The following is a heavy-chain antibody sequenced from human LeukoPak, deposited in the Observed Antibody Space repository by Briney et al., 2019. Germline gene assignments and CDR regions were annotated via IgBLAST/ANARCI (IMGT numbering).Heavy chain of an antibody. CDR3: AQDIVVVPAAMGYMDV. Sequence: GGSLRLSCAASGFTFSSYAMSWVRQAPGKGLEWVAFIRYDGSNKYYADSVKGRFTISRDNSKNTLYLQMNSLRAEDTAVYYCAQDIVVVPAAMGYMDVWGKGTTVTVSS. V-gene: IGHV3-30*02. CDR1: GFTFSSYA. D-gene: IGHD2-2*01. CDR2: IRYDGSNK. J-gene: IGHJ6*03.